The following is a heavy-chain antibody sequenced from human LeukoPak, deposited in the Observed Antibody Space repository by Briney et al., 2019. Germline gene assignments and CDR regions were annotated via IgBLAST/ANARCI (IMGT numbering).Heavy chain of an antibody. CDR1: GGSISSYY. CDR3: ARDGLVRGFDP. CDR2: IYYSGST. D-gene: IGHD6-19*01. Sequence: PSETLSLTCTVSGGSISSYYWSWIRQPPGKGLEWIGYIYYSGSTNYNPSLKSRVTISVDMSKNQFSLKLSSVTAADTAVYYCARDGLVRGFDPWGQGTLVTVSS. J-gene: IGHJ5*02. V-gene: IGHV4-59*01.